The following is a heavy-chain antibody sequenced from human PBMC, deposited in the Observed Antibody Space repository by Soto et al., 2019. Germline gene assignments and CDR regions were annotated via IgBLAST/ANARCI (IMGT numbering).Heavy chain of an antibody. CDR2: INPHGGST. D-gene: IGHD3-16*01. V-gene: IGHV1-46*01. CDR3: ARSSGGNYGIIIEGSNWFAP. CDR1: GDTFTSYY. J-gene: IGHJ5*02. Sequence: QVQLVQSGAEVKQPGASAKVSCKAPGDTFTSYYFHWVRQAPGQGLEWMGVINPHGGSTAYAQRFQGRITMTRDTPTSTVYMQLTSLRSEDTAVYYCARSSGGNYGIIIEGSNWFAPLGPGNPGHRLL.